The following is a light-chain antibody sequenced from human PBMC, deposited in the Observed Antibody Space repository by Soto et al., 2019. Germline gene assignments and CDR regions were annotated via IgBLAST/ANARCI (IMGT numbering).Light chain of an antibody. CDR2: GAS. CDR1: QSVSSSY. Sequence: EIVMTQSPATLSLSPGERATLSCRASQSVSSSYLSWYQQKPGQAPRLLIYGASTRATGIPARFSGSGSGTDFTLTISSLQPEDFAVYYCQQDYNLWTFGQGTMVDI. J-gene: IGKJ1*01. CDR3: QQDYNLWT. V-gene: IGKV3D-7*01.